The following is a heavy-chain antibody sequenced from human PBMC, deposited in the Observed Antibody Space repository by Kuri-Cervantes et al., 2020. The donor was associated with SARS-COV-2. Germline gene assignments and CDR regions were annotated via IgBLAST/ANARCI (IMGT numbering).Heavy chain of an antibody. V-gene: IGHV3-30-3*01. J-gene: IGHJ4*02. D-gene: IGHD2-21*01. CDR3: ARGRVGVQDF. CDR1: GFTFSSYD. CDR2: ISYDGTSK. Sequence: GESLKISCAASGFTFSSYDMHWVRQAPGKGLEWVAVISYDGTSKYYADSVKGRFTISRDNSKNTLYLQMNNLRGDDTAVYFCARGRVGVQDFWGQGTLVTVSS.